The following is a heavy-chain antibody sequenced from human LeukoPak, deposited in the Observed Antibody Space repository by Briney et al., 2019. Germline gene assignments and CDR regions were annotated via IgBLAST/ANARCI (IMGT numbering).Heavy chain of an antibody. V-gene: IGHV3-30-3*01. Sequence: GGSLRLPCAASGFTFSSYAMHWVRQAPGKGLEWVAVISYDGSNKYYADSVKGRFTISRDNSKNTLYLQMNSLRAEDTAVYYCAKAAILSPPDDYWGQGTLVTVSS. J-gene: IGHJ4*02. CDR1: GFTFSSYA. D-gene: IGHD2-2*01. CDR3: AKAAILSPPDDY. CDR2: ISYDGSNK.